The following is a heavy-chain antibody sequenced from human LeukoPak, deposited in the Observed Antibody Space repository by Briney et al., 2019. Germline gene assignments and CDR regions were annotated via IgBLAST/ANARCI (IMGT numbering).Heavy chain of an antibody. CDR1: GGSISIYD. V-gene: IGHV4-59*01. Sequence: SESLSLTCTVAGGSISIYDRSWIRQPPWKGLEWIGYIYYSGSTNYNPSLKSRVTISVDTSKNQFSLKLSSVTAADTAVYYCAREDGSGSRWGQGTLVTVSS. J-gene: IGHJ4*02. CDR3: AREDGSGSR. D-gene: IGHD3-10*01. CDR2: IYYSGST.